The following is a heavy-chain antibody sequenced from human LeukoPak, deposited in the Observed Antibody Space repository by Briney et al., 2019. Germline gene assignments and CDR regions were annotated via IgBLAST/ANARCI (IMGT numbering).Heavy chain of an antibody. V-gene: IGHV1-18*01. CDR1: GYTFTSYG. D-gene: IGHD3-3*01. CDR2: ISAYNGNT. Sequence: GASVKASCKASGYTFTSYGISWVRQAPGQGLEWMGWISAYNGNTNYAQKLQGRVTMTTDTSTSTAYMELRSLRSDDTAVYYCARTYYDFWSGNWFDPWGQGTLVTVSS. CDR3: ARTYYDFWSGNWFDP. J-gene: IGHJ5*02.